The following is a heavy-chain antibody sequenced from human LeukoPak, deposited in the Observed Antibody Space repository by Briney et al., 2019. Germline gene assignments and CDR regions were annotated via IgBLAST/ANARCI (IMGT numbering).Heavy chain of an antibody. V-gene: IGHV4-34*01. CDR1: GGSFSGYY. J-gene: IGHJ4*02. CDR3: ASSPGIDAVHANQQADFDY. CDR2: INHSGST. Sequence: SETLSLTCAVYGGSFSGYYWSWIRQPPGKGLEWIGEINHSGSTNYNPSLKSRVTISVDTSKNQFSLKLSSVTAADTAVYYCASSPGIDAVHANQQADFDYWGQGTLVTVSS. D-gene: IGHD1-1*01.